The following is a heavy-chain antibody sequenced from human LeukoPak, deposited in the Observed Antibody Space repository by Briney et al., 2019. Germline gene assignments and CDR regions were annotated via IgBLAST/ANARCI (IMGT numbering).Heavy chain of an antibody. D-gene: IGHD4-23*01. V-gene: IGHV1-46*01. J-gene: IGHJ6*02. Sequence: ASVKVSCKASGYTFTGYYMYWVRQAPGQGLEWMGMIKPNTGITSYAQTFQGRVTTTRDTSISTAYMDMSTLRSEDTAVYYCARVYGGRYYYCYGMDGLGQGTTATVSS. CDR3: ARVYGGRYYYCYGMDG. CDR2: IKPNTGIT. CDR1: GYTFTGYY.